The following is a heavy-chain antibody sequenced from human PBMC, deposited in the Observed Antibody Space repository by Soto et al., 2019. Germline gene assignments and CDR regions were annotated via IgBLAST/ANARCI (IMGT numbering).Heavy chain of an antibody. D-gene: IGHD3-22*01. CDR1: GYTFTGYY. CDR2: INPNNGAT. Sequence: GASVKVSCKASGYTFTGYYVHWVRQAPGQGLEWMGWINPNNGATNYAQNFQGRVTMTWDTSISTAYMEVRRLRSDDTAVYYCAPHYPDSSGYFDHWGQGTLVTVSS. V-gene: IGHV1-2*02. J-gene: IGHJ4*02. CDR3: APHYPDSSGYFDH.